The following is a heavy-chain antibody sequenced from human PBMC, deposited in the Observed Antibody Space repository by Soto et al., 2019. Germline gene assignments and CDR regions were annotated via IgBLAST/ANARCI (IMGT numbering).Heavy chain of an antibody. CDR2: VYHTGTT. Sequence: SETLSLTCAVSGDSISGSRWWSWVRQSPGKGLDWIGEVYHTGTTRYNPSLKSRVTISVDTSRNHFSLNLNSLTAADTAVYYCVGNGYYSLDVWGQGTTVTVSS. J-gene: IGHJ6*02. V-gene: IGHV4-4*02. CDR1: GDSISGSRW. D-gene: IGHD4-17*01. CDR3: VGNGYYSLDV.